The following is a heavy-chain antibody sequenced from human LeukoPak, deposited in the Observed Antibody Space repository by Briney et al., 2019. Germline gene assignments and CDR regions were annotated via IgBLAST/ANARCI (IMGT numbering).Heavy chain of an antibody. CDR3: ARLKVGAYFDL. V-gene: IGHV4-59*08. CDR1: DNSISSYY. J-gene: IGHJ2*01. Sequence: PAETLSLTCTVSDNSISSYYWSWIRQPPGKGPEWIAYIYSSGATSYNPSLGSRVSISLDTSNNQFSLKLSSVTAADTAVYYCARLKVGAYFDLWGRGTLVTVSS. CDR2: IYSSGAT. D-gene: IGHD3-16*01.